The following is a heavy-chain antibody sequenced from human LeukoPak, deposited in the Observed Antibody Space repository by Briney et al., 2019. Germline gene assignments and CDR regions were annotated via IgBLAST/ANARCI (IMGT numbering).Heavy chain of an antibody. CDR3: ARVPYYYDSSGYYL. CDR1: GGSISSYY. CDR2: IYYSGST. Sequence: PSETLSLTCTVSGGSISSYYWSWIRQPPGKGLEWIGYIYYSGSTNYNPSLKSRVTISVDTSKNQFSLKLSSVTAADTAVYYCARVPYYYDSSGYYLWGQGTLVTVSS. D-gene: IGHD3-22*01. J-gene: IGHJ4*02. V-gene: IGHV4-59*01.